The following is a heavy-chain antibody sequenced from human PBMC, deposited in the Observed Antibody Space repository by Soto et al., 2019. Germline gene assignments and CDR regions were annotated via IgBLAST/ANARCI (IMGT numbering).Heavy chain of an antibody. CDR2: IYHSGST. Sequence: PSETLSLTCTVSGGSISSSSYYWGWIRQPPGKGLEWIGSIYHSGSTNYNPSLKSRVTISVDTSKNQFSLKLSSVTAADTAVYYCAREKPYSSSWYHDYWGQGTLVTVSS. CDR3: AREKPYSSSWYHDY. D-gene: IGHD6-13*01. V-gene: IGHV4-39*07. J-gene: IGHJ4*02. CDR1: GGSISSSSYY.